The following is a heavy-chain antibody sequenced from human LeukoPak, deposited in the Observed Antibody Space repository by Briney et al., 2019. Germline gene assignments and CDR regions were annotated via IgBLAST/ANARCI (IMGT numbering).Heavy chain of an antibody. CDR3: ASTGYCLGGSCYSNYFDH. D-gene: IGHD2-15*01. CDR1: GVSITSFY. CDR2: IYFTGRN. J-gene: IGHJ4*02. Sequence: SETLSLTCTVSGVSITSFYWSWIRQPPGKGLEWIGYIYFTGRNNYNPSLKSRVIVSLDTTKNQVSLNLSSVSAADTAVYYCASTGYCLGGSCYSNYFDHWGQGTLVTVSS. V-gene: IGHV4-59*08.